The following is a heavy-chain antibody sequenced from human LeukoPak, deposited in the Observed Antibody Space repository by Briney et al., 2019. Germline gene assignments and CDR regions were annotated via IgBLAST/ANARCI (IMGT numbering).Heavy chain of an antibody. V-gene: IGHV1-2*06. CDR2: INPNSGGT. CDR1: GYTFTGYY. D-gene: IGHD3-22*01. CDR3: ARSITMIEAFDI. Sequence: ASVKVSCKASGYTFTGYYMHWVRQAPGQGLEWMGRINPNSGGTNYAQKFQGRVTMTRDTSISTAYMELSRLRSDDTAVYYCARSITMIEAFDIWGQGTMVTVSS. J-gene: IGHJ3*02.